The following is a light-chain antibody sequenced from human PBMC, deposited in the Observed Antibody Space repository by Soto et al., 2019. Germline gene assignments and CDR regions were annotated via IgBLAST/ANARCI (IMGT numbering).Light chain of an antibody. CDR1: SSDVGRYDY. CDR2: DVT. V-gene: IGLV2-11*01. J-gene: IGLJ1*01. CDR3: CSFAGSYSYV. Sequence: QSALTQPRSVSASPGQSVTISCTGTSSDVGRYDYVSWYQQHPGKAPKLIVYDVTERPSGVPDRFSRSKSGNTASLTISGLQAEDEADYSCCSFAGSYSYVFGTGSKVTVL.